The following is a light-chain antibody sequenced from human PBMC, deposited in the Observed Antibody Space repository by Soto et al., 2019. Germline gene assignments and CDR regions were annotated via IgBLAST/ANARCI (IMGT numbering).Light chain of an antibody. CDR2: EGS. CDR3: WQKGGKCPLA. V-gene: IGLV2-23*01. CDR1: SSDVGSYNL. J-gene: IGLJ3*02. Sequence: QSVLTQPASVSGSPGQSITISCTGTSSDVGSYNLVSWYQQHPGKAPKLMIYEGSKRPSGVSNRFSGSKSGNTASLTISGLQAWGGADYYLWQKGGKCPLAFGGGTKLTVL.